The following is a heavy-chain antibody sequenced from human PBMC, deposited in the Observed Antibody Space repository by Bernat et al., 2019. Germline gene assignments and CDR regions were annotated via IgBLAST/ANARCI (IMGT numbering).Heavy chain of an antibody. Sequence: EGQLLESGGGLVQPGGSLRLSCAASGFTFSSYAMTWVRQAPGKGLEWVSAISGSGGNTYYADSVKGRFTISRDNSRNTLYLQMNSLRAEDSAVYYCARDLRGGWFWELSAWFDPWGQGTLVTVSS. V-gene: IGHV3-23*01. CDR2: ISGSGGNT. CDR1: GFTFSSYA. J-gene: IGHJ5*02. CDR3: ARDLRGGWFWELSAWFDP. D-gene: IGHD3-10*01.